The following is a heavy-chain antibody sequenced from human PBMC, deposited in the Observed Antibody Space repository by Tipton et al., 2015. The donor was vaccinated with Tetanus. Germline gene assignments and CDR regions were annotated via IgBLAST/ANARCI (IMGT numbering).Heavy chain of an antibody. CDR1: GGTFSSYA. J-gene: IGHJ6*02. CDR3: ARGGYSGSRYYYYYYGMDV. CDR2: IIPILGIA. V-gene: IGHV1-69*09. Sequence: QLVQSGAEVKKPGSSVKVSCKASGGTFSSYAISWVRQAPGQGLEWMGRIIPILGIANYAQKFQGRVTITADKSTSTAYMELSSLISEDTAVYYCARGGYSGSRYYYYYYGMDVWGQGTTVTVSS. D-gene: IGHD1-26*01.